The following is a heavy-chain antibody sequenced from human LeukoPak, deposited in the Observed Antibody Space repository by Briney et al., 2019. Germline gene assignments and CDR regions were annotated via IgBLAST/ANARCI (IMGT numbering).Heavy chain of an antibody. CDR3: ARVAYSSSWRERYKYYLDY. CDR1: GFTFSSYG. D-gene: IGHD6-13*01. CDR2: ISSSSSYI. J-gene: IGHJ4*02. V-gene: IGHV3-21*06. Sequence: GGSLRLSCAASGFTFSSYGMNWVRQTPGKGLEWVSSISSSSSYIYYADSVKGRFTISRDNAKNSLYLQMNSLRADDTAVYYCARVAYSSSWRERYKYYLDYWGQGTLVTVSS.